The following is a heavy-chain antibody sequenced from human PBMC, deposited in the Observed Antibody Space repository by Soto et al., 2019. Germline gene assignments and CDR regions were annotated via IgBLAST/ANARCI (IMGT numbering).Heavy chain of an antibody. CDR3: AKDYTPVPIYDYVWGSYPY. V-gene: IGHV3-23*01. D-gene: IGHD3-16*02. CDR1: GFIFSSYA. Sequence: GGSLRLSCAASGFIFSSYAMSWVRQAPGKGLEWVSAISGSGGSTYYADSVKGRFTIPRDNSKNTLYLQMNSLRAEDTAVYYCAKDYTPVPIYDYVWGSYPYWGQGTLVTVSS. J-gene: IGHJ4*02. CDR2: ISGSGGST.